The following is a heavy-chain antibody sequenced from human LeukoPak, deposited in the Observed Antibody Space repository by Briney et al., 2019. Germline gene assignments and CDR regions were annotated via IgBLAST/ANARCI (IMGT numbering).Heavy chain of an antibody. Sequence: PSVTLSLTCTVSGGSISSGGYYWSWIRQHPGKGLEWIGYIYYSGSTYYNPSLKSRVTISVDTSKNQFSLKLSSVTAADTAVYYCARGGIVATDAFDIWGQGTMVTVSS. J-gene: IGHJ3*02. CDR1: GGSISSGGYY. D-gene: IGHD5-12*01. CDR2: IYYSGST. V-gene: IGHV4-31*03. CDR3: ARGGIVATDAFDI.